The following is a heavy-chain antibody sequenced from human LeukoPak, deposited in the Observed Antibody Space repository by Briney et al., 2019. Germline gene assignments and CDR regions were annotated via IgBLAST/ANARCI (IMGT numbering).Heavy chain of an antibody. CDR1: AFTFSNDW. Sequence: GGSLRLSCAASAFTFSNDWMHWFRQAPAKGLVWVSDISSDGSRTFYADSVKGRFIISRDNAKNTVYLQMNSLRAEDTAVYYCVRDGMVIPYAFDIWGQGTMVTVSS. CDR2: ISSDGSRT. D-gene: IGHD2-21*01. CDR3: VRDGMVIPYAFDI. V-gene: IGHV3-74*01. J-gene: IGHJ3*02.